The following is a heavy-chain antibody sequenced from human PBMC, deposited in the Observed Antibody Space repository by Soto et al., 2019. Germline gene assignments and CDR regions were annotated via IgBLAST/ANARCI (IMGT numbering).Heavy chain of an antibody. D-gene: IGHD3-9*01. CDR2: ISSSSSYT. Sequence: PGGSLRLSCGAAGFTFGDYYMSWIRQAPGKGLEWVSYISSSSSYTNYADSVKGRFTISRDNAKNSLYLQMNSLRAEDTAVYYCASQAPLRYFDWLFDYWGQGTLVTVSS. J-gene: IGHJ4*02. V-gene: IGHV3-11*03. CDR3: ASQAPLRYFDWLFDY. CDR1: GFTFGDYY.